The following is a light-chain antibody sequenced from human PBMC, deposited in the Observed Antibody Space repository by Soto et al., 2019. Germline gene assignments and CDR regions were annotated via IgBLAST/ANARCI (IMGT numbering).Light chain of an antibody. CDR1: QSIASF. CDR3: QQSYSSPYT. Sequence: GDRVTIPCRASQSIASFLHWYQQKPGEAPQLLIYASFNLQSGVPSRFSGSGSGTDFTLTISSLQPEDFATYYCQQSYSSPYTFGQGTKVEIK. V-gene: IGKV1-39*01. CDR2: ASF. J-gene: IGKJ2*01.